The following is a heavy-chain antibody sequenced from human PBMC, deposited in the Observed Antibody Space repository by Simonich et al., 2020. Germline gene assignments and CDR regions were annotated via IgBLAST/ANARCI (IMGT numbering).Heavy chain of an antibody. Sequence: QVQLVESGGGVVQPGRSLRLSCAACGFTFRSYAMHWVRQAPGKGVEWVAVISYDGSNKYYADSVKGRFTISRDNSKNTLYLQMNSLRAEDTAVYYCARANFDYWGQGTLVTVSS. CDR1: GFTFRSYA. CDR3: ARANFDY. V-gene: IGHV3-30*07. J-gene: IGHJ4*02. CDR2: ISYDGSNK.